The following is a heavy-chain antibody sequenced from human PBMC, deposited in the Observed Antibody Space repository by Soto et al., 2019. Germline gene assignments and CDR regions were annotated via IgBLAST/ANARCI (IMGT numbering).Heavy chain of an antibody. D-gene: IGHD1-26*01. Sequence: ASVKVSCKASGFTFTSSAVQWVRQARGQRLEWIGWIVVGSGNTNYAQKFQERVTVTRDMSTSTAYMELSSLRSEDTAVYYCAAVPIVVAITVFDYWGQGTLVTVSS. V-gene: IGHV1-58*01. J-gene: IGHJ4*02. CDR2: IVVGSGNT. CDR1: GFTFTSSA. CDR3: AAVPIVVAITVFDY.